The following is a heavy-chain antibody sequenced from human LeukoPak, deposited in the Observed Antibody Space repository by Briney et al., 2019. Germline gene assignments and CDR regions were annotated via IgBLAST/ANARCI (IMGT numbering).Heavy chain of an antibody. CDR3: AKEWFGYFDY. V-gene: IGHV3-30-3*01. CDR2: ISYDGSNK. Sequence: GGSLRLSCAASGFTFSSYAMYWVRQAPGKGLEWVAVISYDGSNKYYADSVKGRFTISRDNPKNTLYLQMNSLRAEDTAVYYCAKEWFGYFDYWGQGTLVTVSS. D-gene: IGHD3-16*01. CDR1: GFTFSSYA. J-gene: IGHJ4*02.